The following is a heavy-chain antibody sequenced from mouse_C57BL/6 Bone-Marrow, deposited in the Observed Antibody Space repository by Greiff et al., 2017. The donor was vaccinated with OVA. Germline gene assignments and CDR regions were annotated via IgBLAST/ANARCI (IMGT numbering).Heavy chain of an antibody. CDR1: GFTFSDAW. CDR2: IRNKANNHAT. Sequence: EVKLVESGGGLVQPGGSMKLSCAASGFTFSDAWMDWVRQSPEKGLEWVAEIRNKANNHATYYAESVKGRFTISRDDSKSSVYLQMNSLRAEDTGIYYCTSVTAQAYAMDYWGQGTSVTVSS. CDR3: TSVTAQAYAMDY. J-gene: IGHJ4*01. D-gene: IGHD3-2*02. V-gene: IGHV6-6*01.